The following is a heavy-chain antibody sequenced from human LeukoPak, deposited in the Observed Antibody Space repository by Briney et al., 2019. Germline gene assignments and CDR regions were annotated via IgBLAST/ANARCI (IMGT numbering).Heavy chain of an antibody. CDR1: GFTFDDYA. D-gene: IGHD6-19*01. J-gene: IGHJ5*02. CDR2: ISWNSGSI. V-gene: IGHV3-9*01. Sequence: GGSLRLSCAASGFTFDDYAMHWVRQAPGKGLEWVSGISWNSGSIGYADSVKGRFTISRDNAKNSLYLQMNSLRAEDTALYYCAKEGGGSGWYLSWFDPWGQGTLVTVSS. CDR3: AKEGGGSGWYLSWFDP.